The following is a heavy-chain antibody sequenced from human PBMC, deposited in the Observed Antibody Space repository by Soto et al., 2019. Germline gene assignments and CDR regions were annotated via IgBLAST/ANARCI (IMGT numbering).Heavy chain of an antibody. V-gene: IGHV1-69*13. CDR3: ARVARVGATDGYYYGMDV. CDR2: IIPIFGTA. J-gene: IGHJ6*02. CDR1: GGTFSSYA. Sequence: SVKVSCKASGGTFSSYAISWVRQAPGQGLEWMGGIIPIFGTANYAQKFQGRVTITADESTSTAYMELSSLRSEDTAVYYCARVARVGATDGYYYGMDVWGQGTTVTVSS. D-gene: IGHD1-26*01.